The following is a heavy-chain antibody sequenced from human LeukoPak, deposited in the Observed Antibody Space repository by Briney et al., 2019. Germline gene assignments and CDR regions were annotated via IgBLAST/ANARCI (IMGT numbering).Heavy chain of an antibody. Sequence: PGGSLRLSCAVSGFTLSSYWMHWVRQAPGKGLVWVSRINSDGSSTSYADSVKGRFTISRDNAKNTLYLQMNSLRAEDTAVYYCAGERSDMIGDWGQGTLVTVSS. J-gene: IGHJ4*02. V-gene: IGHV3-74*01. CDR2: INSDGSST. CDR1: GFTLSSYW. D-gene: IGHD3-16*01. CDR3: AGERSDMIGD.